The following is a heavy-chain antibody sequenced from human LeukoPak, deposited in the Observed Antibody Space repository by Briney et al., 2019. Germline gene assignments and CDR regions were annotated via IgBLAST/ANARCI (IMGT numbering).Heavy chain of an antibody. CDR3: ARGRRSQARTLYYYYGMDV. J-gene: IGHJ6*04. Sequence: PSETLSLTCAVYGGSFSGCYWSWIRQPPGKGLEWIGEINHSGSTNYNPSLKSRVTISVDTSKNQFSLKLSSVTAADTAVYYCARGRRSQARTLYYYYGMDVWGKGTTVTVSS. CDR2: INHSGST. CDR1: GGSFSGCY. D-gene: IGHD1-14*01. V-gene: IGHV4-34*01.